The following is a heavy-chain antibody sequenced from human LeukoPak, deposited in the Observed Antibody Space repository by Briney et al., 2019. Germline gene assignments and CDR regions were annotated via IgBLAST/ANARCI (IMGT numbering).Heavy chain of an antibody. Sequence: GGSLRLSCAASGLTFAEYTMHWVRQGPGKGLEWVSLISRAGATTFHADSVKGRFTISRDNSKNSLFLQMHSLRIEDTAVYYCAKGGAHCGGDCYFDSWGQGTLVTVSS. D-gene: IGHD2-21*02. CDR2: ISRAGATT. CDR1: GLTFAEYT. V-gene: IGHV3-43*01. CDR3: AKGGAHCGGDCYFDS. J-gene: IGHJ4*02.